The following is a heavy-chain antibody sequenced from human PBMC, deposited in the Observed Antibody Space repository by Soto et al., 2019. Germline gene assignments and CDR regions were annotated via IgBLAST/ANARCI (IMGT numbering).Heavy chain of an antibody. D-gene: IGHD3-10*01. J-gene: IGHJ6*02. CDR1: DDSSSSYK. Sequence: SETLSLTCTVSDDSSSSYKWSWIRQPPGRRLEWIGYIDSNGGTSYNPSPQSRVTISIDTSTKQFSLKLSSVTAADTAVYYCVRQGFGRLHGLVDVWGQGTTVTVSS. V-gene: IGHV4-59*08. CDR2: IDSNGGT. CDR3: VRQGFGRLHGLVDV.